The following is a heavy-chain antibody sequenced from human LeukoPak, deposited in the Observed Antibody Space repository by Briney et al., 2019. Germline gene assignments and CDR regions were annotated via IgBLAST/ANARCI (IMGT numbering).Heavy chain of an antibody. CDR3: ARRTSHWANWFDP. Sequence: SETLSLTCTVSGGSSSTYYWNWIRQPPGRGLEWIGHIHNSGSTNYNPSLKSRVTISEDTSNNQFSLKLNSVTAADTAVYYCARRTSHWANWFDPWGQGILVTVAS. CDR1: GGSSSTYY. J-gene: IGHJ5*02. CDR2: IHNSGST. V-gene: IGHV4-59*08. D-gene: IGHD7-27*01.